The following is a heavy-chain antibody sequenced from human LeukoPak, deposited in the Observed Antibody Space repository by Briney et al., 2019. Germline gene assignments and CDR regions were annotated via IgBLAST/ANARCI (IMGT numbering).Heavy chain of an antibody. CDR3: ARDYGLLSTTAETA. V-gene: IGHV3-74*01. CDR1: GFSFSFYW. CDR2: IKTDGSIA. D-gene: IGHD4-17*01. Sequence: PGGSLRLSCAASGFSFSFYWMHWVRQAPGKGPVWVSRIKTDGSIADYADSVKGRFTISRDNAKNTLYLQMNSLRAEDTAVYYCARDYGLLSTTAETAWGQGTLVTVSS. J-gene: IGHJ5*02.